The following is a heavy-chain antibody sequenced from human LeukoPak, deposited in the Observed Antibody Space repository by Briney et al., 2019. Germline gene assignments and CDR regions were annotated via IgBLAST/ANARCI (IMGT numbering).Heavy chain of an antibody. J-gene: IGHJ4*02. Sequence: GESLKISCKGFGYIFTSYCIGWVRQMPGKGLEWMGIIYPGDSDTRYSPSFQGQVTISADKSISTAYLQWSSLKAPDTAMYYCARLHGSGSYYRVYYFDYWGQRTLVTVSS. CDR3: ARLHGSGSYYRVYYFDY. CDR2: IYPGDSDT. CDR1: GYIFTSYC. D-gene: IGHD3-10*01. V-gene: IGHV5-51*01.